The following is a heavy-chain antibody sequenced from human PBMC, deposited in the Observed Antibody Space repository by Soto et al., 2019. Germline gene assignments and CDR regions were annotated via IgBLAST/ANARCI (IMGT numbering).Heavy chain of an antibody. CDR3: ARDGVITFGGVIVLDY. J-gene: IGHJ4*02. D-gene: IGHD3-16*02. CDR2: IKQDGSDK. CDR1: GFTFSDYW. Sequence: EVQLVESGGGLVQPGGSLRLSCAASGFTFSDYWMSWVSQAPGKGLEWVANIKQDGSDKYYVDSVNGRFTISRDNAKNSLHLQMNSLRAEDTAVYYCARDGVITFGGVIVLDYWGQGTLVTVSS. V-gene: IGHV3-7*01.